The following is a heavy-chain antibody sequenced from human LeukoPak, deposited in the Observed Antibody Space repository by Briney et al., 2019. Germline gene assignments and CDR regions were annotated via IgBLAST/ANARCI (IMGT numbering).Heavy chain of an antibody. D-gene: IGHD5-12*01. V-gene: IGHV4-31*03. Sequence: SETLSLTCTVSGGSISSGGYYWSWIRQHPGKGLEWIGYIYYSGSTYYNPSLKSRVTLSVDTSKNQFSLKLSSVTAADTAVYYCASSGSGYDWRYWGQGTLVTVSS. CDR3: ASSGSGYDWRY. J-gene: IGHJ4*02. CDR2: IYYSGST. CDR1: GGSISSGGYY.